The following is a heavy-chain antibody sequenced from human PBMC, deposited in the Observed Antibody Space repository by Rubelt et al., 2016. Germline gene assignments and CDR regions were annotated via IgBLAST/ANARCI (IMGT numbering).Heavy chain of an antibody. CDR1: GYMLTKLS. V-gene: IGHV1-69*04. J-gene: IGHJ4*02. CDR3: ARALEGDFDY. Sequence: VQLVQSGAEVQKPGASLKVSCKVSGYMLTKLSIHWVRQAPGEGLEWMGSLIPILGIANDAQKVQGRVTITAEKSTSTAYMELSSRRSEDTAVYYCARALEGDFDYWGQGTLVTVSS. CDR2: LIPILGIA. D-gene: IGHD1-1*01.